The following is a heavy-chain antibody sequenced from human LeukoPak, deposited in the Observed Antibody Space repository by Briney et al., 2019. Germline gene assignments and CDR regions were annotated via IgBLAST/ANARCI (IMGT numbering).Heavy chain of an antibody. CDR3: AKDRGSSWYGPSDY. CDR2: ISESGGST. D-gene: IGHD6-13*01. V-gene: IGHV3-23*01. Sequence: GGSLRLFWSASGFIFNYFVMKLVRQTPGKGLEWVSRISESGGSTYYADSVKGRFTISRDNSKNTLYLQMNSLRAEDTAVYYCAKDRGSSWYGPSDYWGQGTLVTASS. CDR1: GFIFNYFV. J-gene: IGHJ4*02.